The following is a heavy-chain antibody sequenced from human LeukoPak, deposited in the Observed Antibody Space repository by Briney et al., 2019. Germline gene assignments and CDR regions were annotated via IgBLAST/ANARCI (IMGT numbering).Heavy chain of an antibody. V-gene: IGHV1-69*05. CDR1: GGSFNTYG. CDR2: IIPIFGTA. CDR3: DY. Sequence: ASVKVSCKASGGSFNTYGINWMRQAPGQGLEWMGGIIPIFGTANYAQKFQGRVTFTTDKSTSTFYCATRHRASNWNDPYYFDYWGQGTLVTVSS. J-gene: IGHJ4*02. D-gene: IGHD1-1*01.